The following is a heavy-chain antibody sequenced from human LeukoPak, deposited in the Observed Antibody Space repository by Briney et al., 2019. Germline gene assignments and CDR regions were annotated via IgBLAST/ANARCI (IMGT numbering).Heavy chain of an antibody. CDR2: ISYDDSNK. J-gene: IGHJ4*02. D-gene: IGHD5-18*01. CDR3: ARDADGYSDY. Sequence: GRSLRLTCAASGFTFSSYTMHWVRQAPGKGLEWVALISYDDSNKYYADSVKGRFTISRDNSKNTLYLQMNSLRAEDTAVYYCARDADGYSDYWGQGTLVTVSS. CDR1: GFTFSSYT. V-gene: IGHV3-30*04.